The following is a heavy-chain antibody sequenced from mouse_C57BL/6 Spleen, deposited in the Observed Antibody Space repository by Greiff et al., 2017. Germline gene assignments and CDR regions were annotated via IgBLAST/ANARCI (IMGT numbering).Heavy chain of an antibody. CDR2: INPSNGGT. D-gene: IGHD1-1*01. CDR3: ARPGSSYVWAMDY. Sequence: VQLQQPGTELVKPGASVKLSCKASGYTFTSYWMHWVKQRPGQGLEWIGNINPSNGGTNYNEKFKSKATLTVDKSSSTAYMQLSSLTSEDSAVYYGARPGSSYVWAMDYWGQGTSVTVSS. CDR1: GYTFTSYW. J-gene: IGHJ4*01. V-gene: IGHV1-53*01.